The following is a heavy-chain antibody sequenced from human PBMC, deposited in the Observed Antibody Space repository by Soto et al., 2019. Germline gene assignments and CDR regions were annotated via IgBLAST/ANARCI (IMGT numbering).Heavy chain of an antibody. CDR2: IYYSGST. CDR1: GGSISSGDYY. Sequence: LSLTCTVSGGSISSGDYYWSWIRQPPGKGLEWIGYIYYSGSTYYNPSLKSRVTISVDTSKNQFSLKLSSVTAADTAVYYCARDRHSSGWYRVPNYYGMDVWGQGTTVTVSS. D-gene: IGHD6-19*01. J-gene: IGHJ6*02. CDR3: ARDRHSSGWYRVPNYYGMDV. V-gene: IGHV4-30-4*01.